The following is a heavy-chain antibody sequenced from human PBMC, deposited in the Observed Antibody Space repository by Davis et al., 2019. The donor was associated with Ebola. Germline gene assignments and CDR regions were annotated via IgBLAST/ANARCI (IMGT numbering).Heavy chain of an antibody. J-gene: IGHJ6*02. CDR2: INPSGGST. D-gene: IGHD3-22*01. V-gene: IGHV1-46*01. CDR1: GYTFTEHY. Sequence: ASVKVSCKASGYTFTEHYMHWVRQAPGQGLEWMGVINPSGGSTSSAQKFQGRVTMTRDTSTSTVYMELSSLRSEDTAVYYCARARKKSPTYYDSSPYGMDVWGQGTTVTVSS. CDR3: ARARKKSPTYYDSSPYGMDV.